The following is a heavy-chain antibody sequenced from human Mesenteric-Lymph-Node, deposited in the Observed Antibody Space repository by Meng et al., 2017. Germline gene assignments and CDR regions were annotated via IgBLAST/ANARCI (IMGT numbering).Heavy chain of an antibody. Sequence: QVQRVQSGAELKKPGASVKGACKASGYTFTSYAMNWVRQAPGQGLEWMGWINTNTGNPTYAQGFTGRFVFSLDTSVSTAYLQISGLKTEDTAVYYCARREAGLGELLKYWGQGTLVTVSS. CDR1: GYTFTSYA. CDR3: ARREAGLGELLKY. J-gene: IGHJ4*02. CDR2: INTNTGNP. D-gene: IGHD3-10*01. V-gene: IGHV7-4-1*02.